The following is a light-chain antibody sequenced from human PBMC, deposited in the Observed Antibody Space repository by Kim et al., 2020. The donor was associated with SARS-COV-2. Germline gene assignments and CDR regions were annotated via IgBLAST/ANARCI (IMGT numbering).Light chain of an antibody. Sequence: QRVSISCSGSTSTIETNTVNWYQQLPGAAPKPLIHTNNQRPSGVPDRFSGSRFGTSASLTISGLQSEDEADYFCAAWDDSPDGYVVFGGGTKLTVL. J-gene: IGLJ2*01. CDR3: AAWDDSPDGYVV. V-gene: IGLV1-44*01. CDR1: TSTIETNT. CDR2: TNN.